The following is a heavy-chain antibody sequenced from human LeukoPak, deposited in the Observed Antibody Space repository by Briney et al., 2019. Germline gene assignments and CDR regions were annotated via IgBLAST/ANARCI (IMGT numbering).Heavy chain of an antibody. CDR3: VWFGDSRVLY. D-gene: IGHD3-10*01. J-gene: IGHJ4*02. Sequence: RGSLRLSCAASGFTFSSYGTHWVRQAPGKGLEWVAFIRYDGSNKYYADSVKGRFTISRDNSKNTLYLQMNSLRDDDTAVYYCVWFGDSRVLYWGQGTLVTVSS. V-gene: IGHV3-30*02. CDR2: IRYDGSNK. CDR1: GFTFSSYG.